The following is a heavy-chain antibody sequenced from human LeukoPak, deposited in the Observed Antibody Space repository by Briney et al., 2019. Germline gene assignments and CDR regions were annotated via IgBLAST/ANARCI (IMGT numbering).Heavy chain of an antibody. D-gene: IGHD5-12*01. V-gene: IGHV3-72*01. J-gene: IGHJ4*02. CDR1: GFTFSDHY. CDR2: IRNRGNRYTP. CDR3: ADIGSAGTDH. Sequence: GGSLRLSCAASGFTFSDHYMDWVRQAPGRGREGVAFIRNRGNRYTPVYAASVSGRFTISRDDSKNSVYLQMDSLKTEDTAVYYCADIGSAGTDHWGQGTLVTVSS.